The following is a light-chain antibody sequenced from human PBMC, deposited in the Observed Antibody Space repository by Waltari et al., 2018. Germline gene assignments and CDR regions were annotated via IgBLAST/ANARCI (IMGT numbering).Light chain of an antibody. J-gene: IGKJ1*01. CDR3: QKYDRLPAT. CDR1: QSVSRF. CDR2: GAS. V-gene: IGKV3-20*01. Sequence: EIVLTQSPGTLSLSPGERGTLSCRASQSVSRFLAWYQQIPGQPPRLLIYGASTRATGIPDRFSCSGSGTDFSLTISRLEPEDFAVYYCQKYDRLPATFGQGTKVEIK.